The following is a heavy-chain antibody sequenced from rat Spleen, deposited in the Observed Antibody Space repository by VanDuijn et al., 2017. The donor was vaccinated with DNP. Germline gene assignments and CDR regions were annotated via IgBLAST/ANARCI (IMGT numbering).Heavy chain of an antibody. CDR3: ARHVLPLRVWDY. CDR1: GFTFSDYY. D-gene: IGHD1-4*01. V-gene: IGHV5-22*01. J-gene: IGHJ2*01. CDR2: INYDGGRT. Sequence: EVQLVESGGDLVQPGGSLKLACAASGFTFSDYYMAWVRPAPTKGLEWVAYINYDGGRTSYGDSVKGRFTISRDNAKSTLYLQMNSLRSEDMATYYCARHVLPLRVWDYWGQGVMVTVSS.